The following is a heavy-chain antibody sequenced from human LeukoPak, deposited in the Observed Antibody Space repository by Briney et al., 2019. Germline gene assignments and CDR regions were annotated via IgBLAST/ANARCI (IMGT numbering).Heavy chain of an antibody. Sequence: ASVKVSCKASGYTFTGYYMHWVRQAPGQGLEWMGWINPNSGGTNYAQKFQGRVTMTRDTSISTAYMELSRLRSDDTAVYYCARSLTYYDRVDDAFDIWGQGTMVTVSS. CDR1: GYTFTGYY. J-gene: IGHJ3*02. CDR2: INPNSGGT. D-gene: IGHD3-22*01. V-gene: IGHV1-2*02. CDR3: ARSLTYYDRVDDAFDI.